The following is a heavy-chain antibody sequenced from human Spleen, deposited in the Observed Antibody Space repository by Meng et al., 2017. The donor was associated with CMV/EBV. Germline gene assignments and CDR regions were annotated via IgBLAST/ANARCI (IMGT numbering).Heavy chain of an antibody. CDR3: ARDLLGPPGVWSGYYLDWYFDL. J-gene: IGHJ2*01. CDR1: DRSNLSYY. V-gene: IGHV4-4*07. D-gene: IGHD3-3*01. Sequence: LQASVLALVMPSELPSPPLRVADRSNLSYYCLCICQPAGKGLERIGRIYTSGSNNYNPSLKRRVTMSVYTSKNQLSLKLSSVTAADTAVYYCARDLLGPPGVWSGYYLDWYFDLWGRGTLVTVSS. CDR2: IYTSGSN.